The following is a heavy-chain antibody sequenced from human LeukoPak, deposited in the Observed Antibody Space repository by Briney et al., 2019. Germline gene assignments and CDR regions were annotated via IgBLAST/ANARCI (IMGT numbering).Heavy chain of an antibody. Sequence: SETLSLTCTVSGGSINSSIYYWGWIRQPPGKGLEWIGTIYYSGSTYYNPSLKSRVTISVDTSKNQFSLKLSSVTAADTAVYFCARDRLKAAAGTEVFDYWGQGTLVIVSS. V-gene: IGHV4-39*07. J-gene: IGHJ4*02. CDR2: IYYSGST. CDR3: ARDRLKAAAGTEVFDY. D-gene: IGHD6-13*01. CDR1: GGSINSSIYY.